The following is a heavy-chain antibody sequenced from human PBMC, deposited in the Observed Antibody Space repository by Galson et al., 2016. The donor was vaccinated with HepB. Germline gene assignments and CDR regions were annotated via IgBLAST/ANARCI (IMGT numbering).Heavy chain of an antibody. CDR3: TRGYMQTGMNV. Sequence: CAISGDSVTNDETTWNWIRQSPSRGLGWLGRTYYRSQWFNEYAVSAKSRITINSDTSRNQFSLQLDSVTPDDTAAYFCTRGYMQTGMNVWGQGTTVTVSS. J-gene: IGHJ6*02. CDR1: GDSVTNDETT. V-gene: IGHV6-1*01. CDR2: TYYRSQWFN. D-gene: IGHD5-18*01.